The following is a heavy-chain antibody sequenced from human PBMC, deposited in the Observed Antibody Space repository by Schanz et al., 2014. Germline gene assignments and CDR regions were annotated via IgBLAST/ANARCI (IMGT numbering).Heavy chain of an antibody. CDR2: MYINSGST. Sequence: EVQLVESGGGLIQPGGSLRLSCAVSGFTVNTNYMSWVRQAPGKGLEWISSMYINSGSTQYADSVKGRFIISRDSSKNTLFLHMNSLRAEDTAVYFCARDGGRDGYNLAFDVWGQGTLVTVSS. J-gene: IGHJ3*01. CDR3: ARDGGRDGYNLAFDV. V-gene: IGHV3-53*01. CDR1: GFTVNTNY. D-gene: IGHD5-12*01.